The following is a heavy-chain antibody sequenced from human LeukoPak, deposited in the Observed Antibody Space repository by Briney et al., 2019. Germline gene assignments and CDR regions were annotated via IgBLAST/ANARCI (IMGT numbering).Heavy chain of an antibody. Sequence: KPSQTLSLTCTVSGASIRNGNYCWSWIRQPPGKGLEWIGNIYFSGSTDYNPSLKSRVTMSVDTSNNQFSLNLSSVTAADTAVYYCARDRNSGYEFDYWGQGTLVTVSS. J-gene: IGHJ4*02. CDR1: GASIRNGNYC. D-gene: IGHD5-12*01. CDR2: IYFSGST. V-gene: IGHV4-30-4*01. CDR3: ARDRNSGYEFDY.